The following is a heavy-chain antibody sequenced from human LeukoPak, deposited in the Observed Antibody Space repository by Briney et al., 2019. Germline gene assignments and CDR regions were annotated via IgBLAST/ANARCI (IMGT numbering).Heavy chain of an antibody. J-gene: IGHJ4*02. Sequence: GSLRLSCAASGFTFSSYGMHWVRQAPGKGLEWVAFIRYDGSNKYYADSVKGRFTISRDNSKNSLYLQMNSLRAEDTAVYYCARHYYDSSGYLDYWGQGTLVTVSS. D-gene: IGHD3-22*01. CDR2: IRYDGSNK. CDR1: GFTFSSYG. V-gene: IGHV3-30*02. CDR3: ARHYYDSSGYLDY.